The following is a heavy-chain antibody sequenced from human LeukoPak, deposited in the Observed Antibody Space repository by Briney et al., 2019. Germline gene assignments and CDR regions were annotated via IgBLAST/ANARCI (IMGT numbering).Heavy chain of an antibody. Sequence: GGSLRLSCAASGFTFSSYSMNWVRQAPGKGLEWVSSISSSSSYIYYADSVKGRFTISRDNAKNSLYLQMNSLRAEDTAVYYCAKRHYCSGGSCNIDYWGQGTLVTVSS. D-gene: IGHD2-15*01. CDR2: ISSSSSYI. CDR3: AKRHYCSGGSCNIDY. J-gene: IGHJ4*02. CDR1: GFTFSSYS. V-gene: IGHV3-21*01.